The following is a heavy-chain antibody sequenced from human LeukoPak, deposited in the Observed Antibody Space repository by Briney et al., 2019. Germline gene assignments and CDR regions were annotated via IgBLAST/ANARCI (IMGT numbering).Heavy chain of an antibody. CDR3: ATLDGTRGGDY. Sequence: GAALKISCQGSGSRSTRYWIGWGRPMPGKGLEWLGIIYPDDSDTRYSPSFEGQVSISADKSINTAYLQWGSLKASDTAIYYCATLDGTRGGDYWGQGTLVTVSS. J-gene: IGHJ4*02. CDR2: IYPDDSDT. CDR1: GSRSTRYW. V-gene: IGHV5-51*01. D-gene: IGHD3-16*01.